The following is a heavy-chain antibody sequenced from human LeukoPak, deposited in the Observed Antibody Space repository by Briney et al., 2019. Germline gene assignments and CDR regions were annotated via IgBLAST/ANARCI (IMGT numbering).Heavy chain of an antibody. V-gene: IGHV4-59*08. CDR1: GGSIRGDY. CDR2: IYYSGTT. D-gene: IGHD4-17*01. Sequence: SETLSLTCTVSGGSIRGDYWSWIRQPPGKGLEWIGFIYYSGTTNYNPSLKGRVTISVDTSKNEVSLKLSSVTAADTAVYYCARQDDYGAEFDYWGQGTLVTVSS. CDR3: ARQDDYGAEFDY. J-gene: IGHJ4*02.